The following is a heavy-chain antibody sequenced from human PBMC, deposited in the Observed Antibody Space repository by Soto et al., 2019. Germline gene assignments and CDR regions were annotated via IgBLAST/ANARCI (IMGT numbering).Heavy chain of an antibody. J-gene: IGHJ4*02. CDR2: INPNSGNI. V-gene: IGHV1-8*01. CDR3: ARGRASGSYYLLDY. CDR1: GNTLTSYD. Sequence: GASVKVSCKASGNTLTSYDINWVRQVTGHGLEWMGWINPNSGNIGYAQKFQGRVTMTRDTAIRTAYMEVSRLRSDDTAVYYCARGRASGSYYLLDYWGQGTLVTVSS. D-gene: IGHD3-10*01.